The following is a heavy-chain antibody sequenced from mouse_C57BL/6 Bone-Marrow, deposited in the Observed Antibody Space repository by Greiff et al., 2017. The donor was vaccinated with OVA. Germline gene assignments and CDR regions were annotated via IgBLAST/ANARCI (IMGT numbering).Heavy chain of an antibody. D-gene: IGHD3-2*02. V-gene: IGHV3-6*01. J-gene: IGHJ4*01. CDR2: ISYDGSN. CDR3: ARECSGYVGYAMDY. Sequence: EVQVVESGPGLVKPSQSLSLTCSVTGYSITSGYYWNWIRQFPGNKLEWMGYISYDGSNNYNPSLKNRISITRDTSKNQFFLKLNSVTTEDTATYYCARECSGYVGYAMDYWGQGTSVTVSS. CDR1: GYSITSGYY.